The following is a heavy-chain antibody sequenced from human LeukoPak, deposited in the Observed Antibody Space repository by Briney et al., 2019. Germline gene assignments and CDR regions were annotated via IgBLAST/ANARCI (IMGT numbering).Heavy chain of an antibody. CDR2: INWNGGST. CDR3: ARDRGDYYDSSGYYDPGYFQH. J-gene: IGHJ1*01. Sequence: PGGSLRLSCAASGFTFDDYGMSWVRQAPGKGLEWVSGINWNGGSTGYADSVKGRFTISRDNAKNSLYLQMNSLRAEDTALYYCARDRGDYYDSSGYYDPGYFQHWGQGTLVTVSS. CDR1: GFTFDDYG. D-gene: IGHD3-22*01. V-gene: IGHV3-20*04.